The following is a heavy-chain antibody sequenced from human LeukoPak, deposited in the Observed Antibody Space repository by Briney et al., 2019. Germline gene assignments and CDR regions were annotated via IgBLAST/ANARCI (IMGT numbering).Heavy chain of an antibody. Sequence: PSETLSLTCTVSGVSISSADYWSWIRRPPGKGVEWVGYIHHSGRTHYNPSLKSRATLSLDTSKNQFSLKLTSMTAADTAVYYCAREVDVPSTSDGFDIWGQGTVVTVSS. J-gene: IGHJ3*02. CDR1: GVSISSADY. D-gene: IGHD2-15*01. CDR2: IHHSGRT. CDR3: AREVDVPSTSDGFDI. V-gene: IGHV4-31*03.